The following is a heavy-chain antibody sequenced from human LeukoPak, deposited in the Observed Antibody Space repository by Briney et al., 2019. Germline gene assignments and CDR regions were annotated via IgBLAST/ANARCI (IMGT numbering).Heavy chain of an antibody. V-gene: IGHV3-48*03. D-gene: IGHD3-10*02. J-gene: IGHJ6*04. Sequence: GGSLRLSCAASGFTFSSYEMNWVRQAPGKGLEWVSYISNSGSTIYYADSVKGRFTISRDNAKNPLYLQMNSLRAEDTAVYYCAELGITMIGGVWGKGTTVTISS. CDR1: GFTFSSYE. CDR3: AELGITMIGGV. CDR2: ISNSGSTI.